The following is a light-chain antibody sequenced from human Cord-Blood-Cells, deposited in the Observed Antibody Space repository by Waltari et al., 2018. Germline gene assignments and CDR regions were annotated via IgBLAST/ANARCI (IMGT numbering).Light chain of an antibody. CDR2: GKN. J-gene: IGLJ2*01. Sequence: SSELTQDPAVSVALGQTVRITCQAASLSSYYASRYQQKPGQAPVLVIYGKNNRPSGIPDRFSGSSSGNTASLTITGAQAEDEADYYCNSRDSSGNHVVFGGGTTLTVL. CDR3: NSRDSSGNHVV. CDR1: SLSSYY. V-gene: IGLV3-19*01.